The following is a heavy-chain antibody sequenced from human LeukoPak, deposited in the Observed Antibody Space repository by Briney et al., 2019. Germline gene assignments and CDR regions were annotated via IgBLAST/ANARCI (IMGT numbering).Heavy chain of an antibody. CDR2: INKDGSEK. Sequence: PGGSLRLSCAASKXTFRNYWMSWVRQAPGKGLEWVANINKDGSEKYYVDSVKGRFTISRDNAKNSLYLQLNSLRAEDTAVYYCARDDNFSSDSWGQGTLVIVSS. V-gene: IGHV3-7*05. J-gene: IGHJ4*02. CDR3: ARDDNFSSDS. D-gene: IGHD3-9*01. CDR1: KXTFRNYW.